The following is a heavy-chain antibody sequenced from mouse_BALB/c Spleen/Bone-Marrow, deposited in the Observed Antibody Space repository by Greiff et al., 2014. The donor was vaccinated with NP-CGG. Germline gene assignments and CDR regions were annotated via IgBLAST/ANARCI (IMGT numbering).Heavy chain of an antibody. D-gene: IGHD2-12*01. CDR1: GFTFGNYA. CDR3: ARVAYYNVYFDY. Sequence: EVQVVESGGGLVQPGGSLKLSCAASGFTFGNYAMSWVRQTPDKRLELVATINSNGGSTYYPDSVKGRFTISRDNARNTLYLRMSSLKSEDTAMYYCARVAYYNVYFDYWGQGTTLTVSS. CDR2: INSNGGST. V-gene: IGHV5-6-3*01. J-gene: IGHJ2*01.